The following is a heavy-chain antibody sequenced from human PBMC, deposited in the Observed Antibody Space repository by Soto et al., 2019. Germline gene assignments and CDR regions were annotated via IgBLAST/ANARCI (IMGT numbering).Heavy chain of an antibody. V-gene: IGHV1-3*01. CDR2: INAGNGNT. CDR3: ASDYGSNWRL. CDR1: GFVSTNHN. Sequence: QAHLVQSGTEVKMPGDSVQVSCKASGFVSTNHNFHWVRQAPGQSLEWMGRINAGNGNTQYSQNFQGRVTFTSDPSASTAFMDLTNIRFEDRAIYYCASDYGSNWRLWGQGTLVSVSS. D-gene: IGHD6-19*01. J-gene: IGHJ4*02.